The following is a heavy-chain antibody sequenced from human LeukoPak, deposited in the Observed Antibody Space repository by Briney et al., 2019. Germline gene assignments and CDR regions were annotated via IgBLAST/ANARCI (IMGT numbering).Heavy chain of an antibody. CDR3: ARGYHSGSYYHH. D-gene: IGHD1-26*01. V-gene: IGHV3-74*01. Sequence: GGSLRLSCAASGFTFSSYSMNWVRQAPGKGLVWVSRMNTDGTNTAYADSVKGRFTISRDNARNTLYLQMNSLRAEDTAVYYCARGYHSGSYYHHWGQGTLVTVSS. J-gene: IGHJ1*01. CDR2: MNTDGTNT. CDR1: GFTFSSYS.